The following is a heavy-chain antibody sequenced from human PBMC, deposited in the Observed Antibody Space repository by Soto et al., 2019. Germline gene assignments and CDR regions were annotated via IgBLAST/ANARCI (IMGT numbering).Heavy chain of an antibody. CDR3: ARAGDSSGYYHDYGMDV. V-gene: IGHV4-59*01. Sequence: SETLSLTCTVSGGSISSYYWSWIRQPPGKGLEWIGYIYYSGSTNYNPSLKSRVTISVDTSKNQFSLKLSSVTAADTAVYYCARAGDSSGYYHDYGMDVWGQGTTVTVSS. D-gene: IGHD3-22*01. CDR1: GGSISSYY. J-gene: IGHJ6*02. CDR2: IYYSGST.